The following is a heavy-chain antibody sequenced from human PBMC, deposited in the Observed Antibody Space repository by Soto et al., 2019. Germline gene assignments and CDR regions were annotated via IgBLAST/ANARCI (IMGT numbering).Heavy chain of an antibody. CDR3: AIARCGYYDFWSGYYTSYYCYGMDV. J-gene: IGHJ6*02. CDR2: IIPIFGTA. CDR1: GGTFSSYA. Sequence: QVQLVQSGAEVKKPGSSVKVSCKASGGTFSSYAISWVRQAPGQGLEWMGGIIPIFGTANYAQKFQGRVTITADESTSTAYLELSILRSEDTAVYYCAIARCGYYDFWSGYYTSYYCYGMDVWGQGTTVTVSS. D-gene: IGHD3-3*01. V-gene: IGHV1-69*01.